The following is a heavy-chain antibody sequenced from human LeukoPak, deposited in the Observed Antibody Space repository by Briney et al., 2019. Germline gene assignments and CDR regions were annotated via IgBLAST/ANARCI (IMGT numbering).Heavy chain of an antibody. J-gene: IGHJ5*02. D-gene: IGHD3-10*01. V-gene: IGHV4-61*05. CDR1: GGSISSSSYY. Sequence: SETLSLTCTVSGGSISSSSYYWGWIRQPPGKGLEWIGYIYYSGSTNYNPSLKSRVTISVDTSKNQFSLKLSSVTAADTAVYYCARAFTMVRGFDPWGQGTLVTVSS. CDR2: IYYSGST. CDR3: ARAFTMVRGFDP.